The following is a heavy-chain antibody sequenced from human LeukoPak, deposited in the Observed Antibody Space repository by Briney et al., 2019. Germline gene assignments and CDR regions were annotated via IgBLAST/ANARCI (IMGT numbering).Heavy chain of an antibody. Sequence: SVKVSCKASGGTFSSYAISWVRQAPGQGLEWMGGIIPIFGTANYAQKFQGRVTITADESTSTAYMELSSLRSEDTAVYYCAGSPHIVVVPAAKAGAFDIWGQGTMVTVSS. D-gene: IGHD2-2*01. CDR3: AGSPHIVVVPAAKAGAFDI. CDR1: GGTFSSYA. J-gene: IGHJ3*02. V-gene: IGHV1-69*01. CDR2: IIPIFGTA.